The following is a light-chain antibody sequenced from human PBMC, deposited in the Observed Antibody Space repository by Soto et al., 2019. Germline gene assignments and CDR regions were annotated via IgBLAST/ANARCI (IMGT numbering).Light chain of an antibody. CDR3: QQYNSNPLT. CDR1: QSVRSW. J-gene: IGKJ4*01. Sequence: DIQMTQSPSTLSASVGDRVTITCRASQSVRSWLAWYQQKPGKVPKLLIYKASTLESGVPARFSGSGSGTEFTLTISSLQPDDFATYYCQQYNSNPLTCGGGTKVEIK. V-gene: IGKV1-5*03. CDR2: KAS.